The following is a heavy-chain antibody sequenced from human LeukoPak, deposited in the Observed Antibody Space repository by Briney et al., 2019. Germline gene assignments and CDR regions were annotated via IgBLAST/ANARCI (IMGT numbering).Heavy chain of an antibody. CDR3: AKGTHFGVVIPLDY. V-gene: IGHV3-23*01. CDR1: GFTFSSYA. D-gene: IGHD3-3*01. J-gene: IGHJ4*02. CDR2: ISGSGGST. Sequence: PGGSLRLSCAASGFTFSSYAMHWVRQAPGKGLEWVLAISGSGGSTYYADSVKGRFTISRDNSKNTLYLQMNSLRAEDTAVYYCAKGTHFGVVIPLDYWGQGTLVTVSS.